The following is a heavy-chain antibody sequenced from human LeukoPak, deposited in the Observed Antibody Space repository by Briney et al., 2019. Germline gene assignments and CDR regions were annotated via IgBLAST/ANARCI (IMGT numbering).Heavy chain of an antibody. CDR3: ARDYTMVRGRVSYYFDY. CDR2: ISYDGSNK. V-gene: IGHV3-30-3*01. Sequence: GGSLRLSCAASGFTFSSYAMQWVRQAPGKGLEWVAVISYDGSNKYYADSVKGRFTISRDNSKNTLYLQMNSLRAEDTAVYYCARDYTMVRGRVSYYFDYWGQGTLVTVSS. CDR1: GFTFSSYA. J-gene: IGHJ4*02. D-gene: IGHD3-10*01.